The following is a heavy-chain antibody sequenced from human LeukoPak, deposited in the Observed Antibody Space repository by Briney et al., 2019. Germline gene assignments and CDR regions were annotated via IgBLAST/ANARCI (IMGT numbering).Heavy chain of an antibody. CDR2: TRNKVNSDTT. Sequence: GGSLRLSCAGSGFSFSDHYIDWVRQAPGKGPEWIGRTRNKVNSDTTEYAASVKGRFSISRDDSKNSLFLQMSSLRPEDTAVYYCSKGYSGLLIYALDVWGQGTRVTVSS. J-gene: IGHJ3*01. CDR3: SKGYSGLLIYALDV. V-gene: IGHV3-72*01. CDR1: GFSFSDHY. D-gene: IGHD1-26*01.